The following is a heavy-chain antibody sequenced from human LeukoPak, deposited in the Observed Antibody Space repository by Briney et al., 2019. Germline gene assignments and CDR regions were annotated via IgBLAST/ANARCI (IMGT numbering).Heavy chain of an antibody. CDR2: IYHSGTT. Sequence: SETLSLTCSVSGYSISSGYYWGWFRQPPGKGLEWIGNIYHSGTTYHNPSLKSRVTISVDTSKNQFSLKLSSVTAADTAVYYCARADYGYYFDYWGQGTLVTVSS. CDR3: ARADYGYYFDY. CDR1: GYSISSGYY. J-gene: IGHJ4*02. V-gene: IGHV4-38-2*02. D-gene: IGHD4-17*01.